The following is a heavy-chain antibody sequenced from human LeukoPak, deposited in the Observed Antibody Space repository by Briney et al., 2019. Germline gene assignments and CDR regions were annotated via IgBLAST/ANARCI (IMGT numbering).Heavy chain of an antibody. Sequence: GGSLRLSCAASGFTLSSYTMNWVRQPPGKGLEWVSNIGTSSTTIYYADSVKGRFTISRDNAKNTLSLQMNSLTSEDTATYYCARDAGNAWFSSAAFDLWGQGTVVAVSS. CDR2: IGTSSTTI. V-gene: IGHV3-48*01. CDR3: ARDAGNAWFSSAAFDL. D-gene: IGHD3-9*01. J-gene: IGHJ3*01. CDR1: GFTLSSYT.